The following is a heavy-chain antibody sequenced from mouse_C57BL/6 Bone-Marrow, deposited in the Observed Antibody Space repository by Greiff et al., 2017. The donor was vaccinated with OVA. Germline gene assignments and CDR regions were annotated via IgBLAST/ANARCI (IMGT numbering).Heavy chain of an antibody. D-gene: IGHD2-3*01. CDR3: VRHDDGYPYAMDY. V-gene: IGHV10-1*01. CDR1: GFSFNTYA. CDR2: IRSKSNNYAT. Sequence: EVKLMESGGGLVQPKGSLKLSCAASGFSFNTYAMNWVRQAPGKGLEWVARIRSKSNNYATYYADSVKDRFTISRDDSESMLYLQMNNLKTEDTAMYYCVRHDDGYPYAMDYWGQGTSVTVSS. J-gene: IGHJ4*01.